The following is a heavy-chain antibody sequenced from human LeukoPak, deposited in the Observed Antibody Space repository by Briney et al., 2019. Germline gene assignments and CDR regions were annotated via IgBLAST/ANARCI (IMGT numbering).Heavy chain of an antibody. V-gene: IGHV4-30-4*01. D-gene: IGHD4-23*01. J-gene: IGHJ4*02. CDR2: IYYSGST. CDR1: GGSISSGDYY. Sequence: SETLSLTCTVSGGSISSGDYYWSWIRQPPGKGLEWIGYIYYSGSTYYNPSLKSRVTISVDTSKNQFSLKLSSVTAADTAVYYCARDLLNEGNHLDYWGQGTLVTISS. CDR3: ARDLLNEGNHLDY.